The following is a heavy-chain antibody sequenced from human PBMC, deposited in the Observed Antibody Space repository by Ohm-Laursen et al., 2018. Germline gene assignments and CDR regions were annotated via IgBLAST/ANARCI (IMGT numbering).Heavy chain of an antibody. CDR1: GYIFTSYG. V-gene: IGHV1-18*01. CDR2: ISAYNGDR. J-gene: IGHJ6*02. Sequence: ASVKVSCKASGYIFTSYGSSWVRQAPGQGLEWMGWISAYNGDRKYAQKFQGRVTMTTDTSTSTAYMDLRSLRSDDTAVYYCARDGHTYNYYYGMDVWGQGTTVAVSS. D-gene: IGHD3-16*01. CDR3: ARDGHTYNYYYGMDV.